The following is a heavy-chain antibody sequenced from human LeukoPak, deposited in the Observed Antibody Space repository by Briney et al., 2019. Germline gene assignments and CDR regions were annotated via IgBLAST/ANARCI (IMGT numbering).Heavy chain of an antibody. Sequence: GGSLRLSCAASGFTFSSYGMHWIRQAPGEGLEWVAVIWYDGSNKYYADSVKGRFTISRDISKNTLYLQMNSLRAEDTAVYYCARVMEDASSQPLDVWGQGTTVTVSS. D-gene: IGHD1-14*01. J-gene: IGHJ6*02. CDR3: ARVMEDASSQPLDV. V-gene: IGHV3-33*01. CDR1: GFTFSSYG. CDR2: IWYDGSNK.